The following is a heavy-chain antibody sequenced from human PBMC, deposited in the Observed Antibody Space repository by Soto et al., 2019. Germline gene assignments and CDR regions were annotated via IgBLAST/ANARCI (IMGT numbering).Heavy chain of an antibody. CDR3: ARDHVVVPPDDYYYYYGMDV. CDR2: ISSSGRPI. Sequence: EVQLVESGGGLVQPGGSLTLSCAASGFTFSSYEMNWVRQAPGKGLEWVSYISSSGRPIYYADSVKGRFTISRDNAKNSLSLQMNSLRAEDTAVYYCARDHVVVPPDDYYYYYGMDVWGQGTTVTVSS. J-gene: IGHJ6*02. D-gene: IGHD2-2*01. CDR1: GFTFSSYE. V-gene: IGHV3-48*03.